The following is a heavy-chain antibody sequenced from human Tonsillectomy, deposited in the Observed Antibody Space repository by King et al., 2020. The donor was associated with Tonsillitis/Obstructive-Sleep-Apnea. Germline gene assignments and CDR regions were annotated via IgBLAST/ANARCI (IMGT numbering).Heavy chain of an antibody. CDR3: ARMSGSSLDYYMDV. V-gene: IGHV5-10-1*01. CDR1: GYTFTIYW. J-gene: IGHJ6*03. D-gene: IGHD2-15*01. CDR2: IDPIDSYT. Sequence: QLVQSGAEVKKPGESLRISCEGSGYTFTIYWITWVRQMPGKGLEWMGRIDPIDSYTNYSPSFQGHVTISADKSISTAYLQWSSLKASDTAIYYCARMSGSSLDYYMDVWGKGTTVTVSS.